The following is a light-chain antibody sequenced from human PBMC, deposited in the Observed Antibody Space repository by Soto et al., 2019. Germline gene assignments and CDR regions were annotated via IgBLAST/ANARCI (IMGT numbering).Light chain of an antibody. CDR2: GAS. CDR1: QSVSDW. CDR3: QQYKSYPYT. J-gene: IGKJ2*01. V-gene: IGKV1-5*03. Sequence: DIQMTQSPSTLSASVGDRVTITCRASQSVSDWLAWYRQKPGKAPELLIYGASTLQSGVPSTFSGSGSGTEFTLTISSLQPDHFATYYCQQYKSYPYTFGQGTKLEI.